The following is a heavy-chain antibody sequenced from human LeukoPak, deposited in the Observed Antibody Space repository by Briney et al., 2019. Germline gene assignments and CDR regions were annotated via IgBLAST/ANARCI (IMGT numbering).Heavy chain of an antibody. CDR3: ARGIRHNSLRGDAFDI. CDR1: GGSLSSGGYY. J-gene: IGHJ3*02. CDR2: IYHSGST. D-gene: IGHD5-24*01. Sequence: PSETLSLTCTVSGGSLSSGGYYWSWIRQPPGKGLEWIGYIYHSGSTYYNPSLKSRVTISVDRSKNQFSLKLSSVTAADTAVYYCARGIRHNSLRGDAFDIWGQGTVVTVSS. V-gene: IGHV4-30-2*01.